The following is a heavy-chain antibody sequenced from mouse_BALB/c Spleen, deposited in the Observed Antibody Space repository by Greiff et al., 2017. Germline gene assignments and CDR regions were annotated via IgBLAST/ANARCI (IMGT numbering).Heavy chain of an antibody. CDR3: ARKVYAMDY. Sequence: QVQLKESGPGLVQPSQSLSITCTVSGFSLTSYGVHWVRQSPGKGLEWLGVIWSGGSTNYNAAFIYRLSISKDNSMSQGFFRMNSLQANDTAIYYCARKVYAMDYWGQGTSVTVSA. CDR2: IWSGGST. J-gene: IGHJ4*01. V-gene: IGHV2-2*02. CDR1: GFSLTSYG.